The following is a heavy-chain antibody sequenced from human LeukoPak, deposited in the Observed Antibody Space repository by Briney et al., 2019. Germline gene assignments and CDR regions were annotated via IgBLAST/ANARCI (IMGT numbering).Heavy chain of an antibody. CDR1: GGSISSGSYY. D-gene: IGHD3-16*01. V-gene: IGHV4-61*02. CDR3: AREVHDYVWGSQHDALGI. CDR2: IYTSVNT. Sequence: SQTLSLTRTVSGGSISSGSYYWSWTRQPAGKGLGWIGRIYTSVNTNYNPSLKSRVSISVVTSKNQFSLQLSSVTAADTAVYYCAREVHDYVWGSQHDALGIWGQGTMVTVSS. J-gene: IGHJ3*02.